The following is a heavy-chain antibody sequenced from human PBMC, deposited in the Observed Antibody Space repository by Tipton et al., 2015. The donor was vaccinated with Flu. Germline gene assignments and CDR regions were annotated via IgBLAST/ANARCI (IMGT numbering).Heavy chain of an antibody. D-gene: IGHD2-15*01. CDR3: ARVLVVAATPFDY. V-gene: IGHV4-39*07. CDR2: VYYSGTT. CDR1: GASNSSGSYY. Sequence: TLSLTCTVSGASNSSGSYYWAWIRQPPGKGLEWVGSVYYSGTTYYNPSLKSRVTISVDTSKNQFSLKVSSVTAAATAVYYCARVLVVAATPFDYWGQGILVIVSS. J-gene: IGHJ4*02.